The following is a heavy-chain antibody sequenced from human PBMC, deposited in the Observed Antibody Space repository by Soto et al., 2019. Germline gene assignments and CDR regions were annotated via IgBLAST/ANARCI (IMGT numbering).Heavy chain of an antibody. V-gene: IGHV3-30-3*01. J-gene: IGHJ6*02. Sequence: QVQLVESGGGVVQPGRSLRLSCAASGFTFSNYALHWVRQAPGNGLDWVAVVSFDGSNSYYADSVKGRFTISRDNSKNTLFLQMNSLRPEDTAVYFCARPIVPSIQNHPYYYYGLDVWGQGTTVTVSS. CDR1: GFTFSNYA. D-gene: IGHD2-21*01. CDR3: ARPIVPSIQNHPYYYYGLDV. CDR2: VSFDGSNS.